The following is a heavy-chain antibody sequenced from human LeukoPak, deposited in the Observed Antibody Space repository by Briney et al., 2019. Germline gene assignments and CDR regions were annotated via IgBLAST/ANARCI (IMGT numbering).Heavy chain of an antibody. Sequence: SVKVSCKASGFTFTSSAMQWVRQARGQRLEWIGWIVVGSGNTNYAQKFPERVTITRDMSTSTAYMELSSLRSEDTAVYYCAAVRYYYDSSGYDYWGQGTLVTVSS. D-gene: IGHD3-22*01. CDR1: GFTFTSSA. J-gene: IGHJ4*02. CDR3: AAVRYYYDSSGYDY. V-gene: IGHV1-58*02. CDR2: IVVGSGNT.